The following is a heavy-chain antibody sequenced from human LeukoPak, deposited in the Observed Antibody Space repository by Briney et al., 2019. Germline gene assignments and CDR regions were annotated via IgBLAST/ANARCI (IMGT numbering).Heavy chain of an antibody. Sequence: GGSLRLSCAASGFTFSNYAMTWVRQAPGKGLEWVSAISGSGGSTYYADSVKGRFTISRDNSKNTLYLQMNSLRAEDTAVYYCAKAVYRDYYDSSGYPTDNWFDPWGQGTLVTVSS. J-gene: IGHJ5*02. V-gene: IGHV3-23*01. D-gene: IGHD3-22*01. CDR3: AKAVYRDYYDSSGYPTDNWFDP. CDR1: GFTFSNYA. CDR2: ISGSGGST.